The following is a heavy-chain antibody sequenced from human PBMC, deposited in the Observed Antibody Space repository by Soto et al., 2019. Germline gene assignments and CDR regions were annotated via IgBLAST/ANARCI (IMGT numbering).Heavy chain of an antibody. J-gene: IGHJ4*02. V-gene: IGHV4-34*01. D-gene: IGHD6-19*01. Sequence: QVQLQQWGAGLLKPSETLSLTCAVYGGSFSGYYWSWIRQPPGKGLEWIGEINHSGSTNYNPSLKSRVTISADTSKNQFSLKLSSVTAADTAVYYCARCTSRYSSGLYVRRYYFDYWGQGTLVTVSS. CDR3: ARCTSRYSSGLYVRRYYFDY. CDR2: INHSGST. CDR1: GGSFSGYY.